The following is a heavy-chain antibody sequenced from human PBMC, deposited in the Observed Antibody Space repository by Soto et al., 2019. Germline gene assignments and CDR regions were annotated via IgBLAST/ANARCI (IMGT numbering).Heavy chain of an antibody. V-gene: IGHV1-69*02. CDR3: ARAIGTDNWFDP. J-gene: IGHJ5*02. D-gene: IGHD2-2*02. CDR1: GGTFSSYN. CDR2: IIPILGIA. Sequence: QVQLVQSGAEVKKPGSSVKVSCKASGGTFSSYNISWVRQATGQELEWMGRIIPILGIANYAQKFQCRVTITADKSTSTAYMELSSLRSEDTAVYYCARAIGTDNWFDPWGQGTMVTVSS.